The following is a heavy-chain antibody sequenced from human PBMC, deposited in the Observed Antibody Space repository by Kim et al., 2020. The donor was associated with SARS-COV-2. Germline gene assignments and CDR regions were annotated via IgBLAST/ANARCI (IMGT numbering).Heavy chain of an antibody. CDR3: ARSTPFTWLGSGWSGHIFDS. CDR1: GGSISGFY. Sequence: SETLSLTCTVSGGSISGFYWTWIRQPPGKGLEWIGYIYNSGSTNYNPSLKSRVTISSDTSKNQFSLKLNSVTAADTAVDYCARSTPFTWLGSGWSGHIFDSWSQGILAPVSA. CDR2: IYNSGST. D-gene: IGHD6-19*01. J-gene: IGHJ4*02. V-gene: IGHV4-59*01.